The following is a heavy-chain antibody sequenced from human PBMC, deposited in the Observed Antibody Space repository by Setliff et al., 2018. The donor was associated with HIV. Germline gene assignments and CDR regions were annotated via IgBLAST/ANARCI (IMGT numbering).Heavy chain of an antibody. J-gene: IGHJ4*02. CDR2: VSSRGDT. Sequence: SETLSLTCTVSDSGTYYWSWIRQPAGKGLEWIGRVSSRGDTNYIPSLKSRVTMSVDTSKNQFSLKLTSVTASDTAVYYCARAAAGNTGPVDIWGQGSPVTVSS. V-gene: IGHV4-4*07. D-gene: IGHD4-17*01. CDR1: DSGTYY. CDR3: ARAAAGNTGPVDI.